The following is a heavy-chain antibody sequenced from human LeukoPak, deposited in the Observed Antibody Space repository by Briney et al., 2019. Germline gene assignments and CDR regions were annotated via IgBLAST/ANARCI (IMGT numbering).Heavy chain of an antibody. D-gene: IGHD4-11*01. CDR3: AREYSNYISNWFDP. Sequence: SETLSLTCTVSGGSISSGSYYWSWIRQPAGKGLEWIGRIYTSGSTNYNPSLKSRVTISVDTSKNQFSLKLSSVTAADTAVYYCAREYSNYISNWFDPWGQGTLVTVSS. V-gene: IGHV4-61*02. CDR2: IYTSGST. J-gene: IGHJ5*02. CDR1: GGSISSGSYY.